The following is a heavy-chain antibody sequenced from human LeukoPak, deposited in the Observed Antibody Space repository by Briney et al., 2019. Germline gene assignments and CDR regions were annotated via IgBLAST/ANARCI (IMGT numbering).Heavy chain of an antibody. Sequence: PGRSLRLSCAASGFTFSSYGMHWVRQAPGKGLEWVAVIWYDGSNKYYADSVKGRFTISRDNSKNTLYLQMNSLRAEDTAVYYCASSPLTPEYSSSWYGPDYWGQGTLVTVSS. CDR2: IWYDGSNK. V-gene: IGHV3-33*01. CDR3: ASSPLTPEYSSSWYGPDY. CDR1: GFTFSSYG. J-gene: IGHJ4*02. D-gene: IGHD6-13*01.